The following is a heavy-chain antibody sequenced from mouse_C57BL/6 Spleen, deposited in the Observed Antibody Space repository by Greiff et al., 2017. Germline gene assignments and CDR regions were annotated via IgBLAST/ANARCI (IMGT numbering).Heavy chain of an antibody. CDR2: IDPSDSYT. V-gene: IGHV1-69*01. D-gene: IGHD1-1*01. J-gene: IGHJ2*01. Sequence: VQLQQPGAELVMPGASVKLSCKASGYTFTSYWMHWVKQRPGQGLEWIGEIDPSDSYTNYNQKFKGKSTLTVDKSSCTAYMQLSSLTSEDSAVYYCARSPPTVGPDYWGQGTTLTVSS. CDR3: ARSPPTVGPDY. CDR1: GYTFTSYW.